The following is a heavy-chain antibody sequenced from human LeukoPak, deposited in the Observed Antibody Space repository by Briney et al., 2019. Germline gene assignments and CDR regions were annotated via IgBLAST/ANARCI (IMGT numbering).Heavy chain of an antibody. Sequence: SETLSLTCTVSGGSISSYYWSWIRQPPGKGLEGIGYIYYIGSTNYNPPLKSRVTISVDTSRNPFSLRLSSVTAADTAVYCCARSEQSQLVSPGGPFDYWGQGTLVTVSS. J-gene: IGHJ4*02. CDR1: GGSISSYY. CDR2: IYYIGST. CDR3: ARSEQSQLVSPGGPFDY. V-gene: IGHV4-59*08. D-gene: IGHD6-13*01.